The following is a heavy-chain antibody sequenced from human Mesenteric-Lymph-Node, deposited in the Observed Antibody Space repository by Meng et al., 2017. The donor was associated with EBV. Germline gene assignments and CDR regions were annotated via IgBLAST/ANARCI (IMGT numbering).Heavy chain of an antibody. CDR1: GNPITTYA. D-gene: IGHD3/OR15-3a*01. CDR3: AREGLIGSDY. CDR2: INADNGHPGNGNT. Sequence: DQSVHNGAEARKTWDRVTVTLKASGNPITTYARNWVRQAPGQRLEWMGWINADNGHPGNGNTKYSQKCQGRFTFTRDRSANTAYMELISLRSEDTAVYYSAREGLIGSDYWGQGTLVTVSS. V-gene: IGHV1-3*01. J-gene: IGHJ4*02.